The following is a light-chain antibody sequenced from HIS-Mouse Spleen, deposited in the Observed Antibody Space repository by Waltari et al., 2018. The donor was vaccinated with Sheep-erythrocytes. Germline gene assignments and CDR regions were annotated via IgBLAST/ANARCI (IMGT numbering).Light chain of an antibody. Sequence: QSALPQPRSVSGSPGQSVTISCTRTSSDVGGYNYVSWYQRHPGKAPKRMIYDVSKRPSGVPDRFSGSKSGNTASLTISGLQAEDEADYYCCSYAGSYTLVFGGGTKLTVL. CDR1: SSDVGGYNY. J-gene: IGLJ2*01. CDR3: CSYAGSYTLV. V-gene: IGLV2-11*02. CDR2: DVS.